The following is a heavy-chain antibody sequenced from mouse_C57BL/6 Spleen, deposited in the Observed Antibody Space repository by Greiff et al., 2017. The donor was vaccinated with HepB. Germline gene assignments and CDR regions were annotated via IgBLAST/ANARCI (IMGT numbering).Heavy chain of an antibody. D-gene: IGHD3-3*01. Sequence: VQLQQPGAELVMPGASVKLSCKASGYTFTSYWMHWVKQRPGQGLEWIGEIDPSDSYTNYNQKFKGKSTLTVDKSSSTAYMQLSSLTSADSAVYYCARTGTERYFDVWGTGTTVTVSS. V-gene: IGHV1-69*01. CDR2: IDPSDSYT. CDR3: ARTGTERYFDV. CDR1: GYTFTSYW. J-gene: IGHJ1*03.